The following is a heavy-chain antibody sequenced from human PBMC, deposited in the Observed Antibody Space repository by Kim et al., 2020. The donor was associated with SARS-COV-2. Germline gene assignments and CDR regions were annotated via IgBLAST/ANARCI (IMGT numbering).Heavy chain of an antibody. CDR3: AKSGYSGLYFDY. Sequence: GGSLRLSCAASGFTFSNYGMHWVRQAPGKGLEWVAVIWYDGSNKYYADSVKGRFTISRDNSKNTLYLQMNSLRAEDTAVYYCAKSGYSGLYFDYWGQGNLVTVSS. CDR1: GFTFSNYG. D-gene: IGHD5-12*01. J-gene: IGHJ4*02. V-gene: IGHV3-33*06. CDR2: IWYDGSNK.